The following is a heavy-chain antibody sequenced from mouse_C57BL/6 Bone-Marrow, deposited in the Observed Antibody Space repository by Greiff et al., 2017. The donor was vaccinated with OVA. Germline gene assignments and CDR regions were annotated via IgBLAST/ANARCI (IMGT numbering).Heavy chain of an antibody. Sequence: VQLVESGPGLVKPSQSLFLTCSIPGFPITSGYYWIWIRQSPGKPLEWMGYITHSGETFYNPSLQSPISITRETSKNQFFLQLNSVTTEDTAMYYCAGEYYYGSSYFDYWGQGTTLTVSS. CDR2: ITHSGET. CDR3: AGEYYYGSSYFDY. D-gene: IGHD1-1*01. J-gene: IGHJ2*01. V-gene: IGHV12-3*01. CDR1: GFPITSGYY.